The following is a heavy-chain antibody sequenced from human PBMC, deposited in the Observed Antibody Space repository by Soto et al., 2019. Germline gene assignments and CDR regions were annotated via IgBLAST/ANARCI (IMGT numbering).Heavy chain of an antibody. CDR2: ISSSSSYI. CDR3: ARVPAEKVLRFFDWLKASGAFDI. Sequence: GGSLRLSCAASGFTFSSYSMNWVRQAPGKGLEWVSSISSSSSYIYYADSVKGRFTISIDNAKNSLYLQMNSLRAEDTAVYYCARVPAEKVLRFFDWLKASGAFDIWGQGTMVTVSS. CDR1: GFTFSSYS. J-gene: IGHJ3*02. V-gene: IGHV3-21*01. D-gene: IGHD3-9*01.